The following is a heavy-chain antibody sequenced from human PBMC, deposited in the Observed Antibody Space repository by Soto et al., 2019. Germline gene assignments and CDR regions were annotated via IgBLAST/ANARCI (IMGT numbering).Heavy chain of an antibody. CDR2: ISAYNGNT. V-gene: IGHV1-18*01. D-gene: IGHD3-3*01. Sequence: ASVKVSCKAAGYAFTSYGISWGRQAPGQGLEWMGWISAYNGNTNYAQKLQGRVTMTTDTSTSTAYMELRSLRSDDTAVYYCARGPHYDFWSGSDYWGQGTLVTVSS. J-gene: IGHJ4*02. CDR1: GYAFTSYG. CDR3: ARGPHYDFWSGSDY.